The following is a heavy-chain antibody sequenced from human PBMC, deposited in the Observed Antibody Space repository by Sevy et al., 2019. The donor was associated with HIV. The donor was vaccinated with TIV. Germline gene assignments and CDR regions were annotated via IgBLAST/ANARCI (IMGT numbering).Heavy chain of an antibody. CDR1: GFTFSSYW. V-gene: IGHV3-7*01. D-gene: IGHD3-16*01. CDR3: ARDGVMGSY. CDR2: IKQDGSEK. J-gene: IGHJ4*02. Sequence: GGSLRLSCAASGFTFSSYWMSWVRQAPGKGLEWVANIKQDGSEKNYVDSVKGRFTIYRDNAKNSLYLQMNSLRADDTAVYYYARDGVMGSYWGQGTLVTVSS.